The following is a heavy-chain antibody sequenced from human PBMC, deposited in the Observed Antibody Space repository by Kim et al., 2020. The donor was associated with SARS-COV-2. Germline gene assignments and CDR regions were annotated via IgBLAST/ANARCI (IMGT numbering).Heavy chain of an antibody. J-gene: IGHJ3*02. CDR3: AKDLLRITMVRGVVYAFDI. CDR2: ISGSGGST. Sequence: GGSLRLSCAASGFTFSSYAMSWVRQAPGKGLEWVSAISGSGGSTYYADSVKGRFTISRDNSKNTLYLQMNSLRAEDTAVYYCAKDLLRITMVRGVVYAFDIWGQGTMVTVSS. V-gene: IGHV3-23*01. CDR1: GFTFSSYA. D-gene: IGHD3-10*01.